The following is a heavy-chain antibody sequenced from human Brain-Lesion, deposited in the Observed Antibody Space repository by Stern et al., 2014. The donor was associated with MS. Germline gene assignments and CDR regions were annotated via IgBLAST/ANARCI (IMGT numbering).Heavy chain of an antibody. V-gene: IGHV4-39*01. CDR2: IYYSGNT. Sequence: QVQLVESGPGLVKPSETLSLTCTVAGGSVSSTSYALAWIRQPPGKGLEWIGTIYYSGNTYYSPSLKSRLTISLDTPKNQFSLQLRSVTAADTAVYYCAGEEDIRYCSGGSCTGNWFDPWGQGTLVTVSS. J-gene: IGHJ5*02. CDR3: AGEEDIRYCSGGSCTGNWFDP. CDR1: GGSVSSTSYA. D-gene: IGHD2-15*01.